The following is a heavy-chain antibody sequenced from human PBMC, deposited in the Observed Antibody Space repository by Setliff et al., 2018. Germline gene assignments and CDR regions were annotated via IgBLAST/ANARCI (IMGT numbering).Heavy chain of an antibody. J-gene: IGHJ3*02. V-gene: IGHV5-51*01. Sequence: GESLTLSCKGSGYSFTSYWIGWVRQMPGKGLEWMGIIYPGDSDTRYSPSFQGQVTISADKSISTAYLQWSSLKASDTAMYYCARQFYYDSSGTGAFDIWGQGTRFTVSS. CDR3: ARQFYYDSSGTGAFDI. D-gene: IGHD3-22*01. CDR1: GYSFTSYW. CDR2: IYPGDSDT.